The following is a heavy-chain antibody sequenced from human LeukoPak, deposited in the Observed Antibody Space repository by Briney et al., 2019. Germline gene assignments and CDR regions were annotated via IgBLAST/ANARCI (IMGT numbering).Heavy chain of an antibody. Sequence: GSLRLSCAASGFTFSSYSMNWVRQAPGKGLEWVSYISSSSSTIYSADSVKGRFTISRDTAKNSLYLQMNSLTAEDTAVYYCARSAAAGRIVATFGYWGQGTLVTVSS. V-gene: IGHV3-48*01. D-gene: IGHD5-12*01. CDR2: ISSSSSTI. CDR1: GFTFSSYS. CDR3: ARSAAAGRIVATFGY. J-gene: IGHJ4*02.